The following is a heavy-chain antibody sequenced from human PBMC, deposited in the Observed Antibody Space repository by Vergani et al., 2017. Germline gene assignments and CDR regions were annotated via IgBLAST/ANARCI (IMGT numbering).Heavy chain of an antibody. CDR2: INHSGST. CDR3: AGGKPGYSSSWYYGFPY. CDR1: GGSFSGYY. V-gene: IGHV4-34*01. Sequence: QVQLQQWGAGLLKPSETLSLPCAVYGGSFSGYYWSWIRQPPGKGLEWIGEINHSGSTNYNPSLKSRVTISVDTSKNQFSLQLSSVTAADTAVYYCAGGKPGYSSSWYYGFPYWGQGTLVTVSS. D-gene: IGHD6-13*01. J-gene: IGHJ4*02.